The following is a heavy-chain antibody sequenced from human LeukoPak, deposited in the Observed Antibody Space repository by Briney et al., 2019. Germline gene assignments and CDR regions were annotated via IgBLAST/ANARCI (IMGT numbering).Heavy chain of an antibody. CDR1: GYTFTSYG. V-gene: IGHV1-18*01. J-gene: IGHJ3*02. Sequence: ASVKVSCKASGYTFTSYGISWVRQSPGQGLEWMGWISAYNGNTNYAQKLQGRVTVTTDTSTSTAYMELRSLRPDDTAVYYCARDSRFVVYGSDAFDIWGQGTMVTVSS. D-gene: IGHD3-10*01. CDR2: ISAYNGNT. CDR3: ARDSRFVVYGSDAFDI.